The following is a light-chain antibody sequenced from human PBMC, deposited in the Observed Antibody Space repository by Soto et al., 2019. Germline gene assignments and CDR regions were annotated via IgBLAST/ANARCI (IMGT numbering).Light chain of an antibody. Sequence: QSVLTQPRSVSGSPGQSVTISCTGTSSDVGTYTYVSWYQQHPGKAPKLIIYDVIKRPSGVPDRFSGSRSGNTASLTISGLQAEDDADYYCCSYAGSYTHVFGTGTKVT. CDR2: DVI. J-gene: IGLJ1*01. CDR1: SSDVGTYTY. CDR3: CSYAGSYTHV. V-gene: IGLV2-11*01.